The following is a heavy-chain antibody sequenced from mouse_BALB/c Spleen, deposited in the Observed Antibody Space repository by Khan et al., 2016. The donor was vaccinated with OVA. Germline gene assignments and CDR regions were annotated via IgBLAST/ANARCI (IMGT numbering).Heavy chain of an antibody. CDR3: ARGNYYGYYFDY. CDR1: GYSITSGYA. Sequence: EVQLVESGPGLVKPSQSLSLTCTVTGYSITSGYAWNWIRQFPGNKLEWMGYISYSGGTSYNPSLKSRNSITRDTSKNQFFLQLNSVTTEDTATYYCARGNYYGYYFDYWGQGTTLTVSS. J-gene: IGHJ2*01. CDR2: ISYSGGT. D-gene: IGHD1-1*01. V-gene: IGHV3-2*02.